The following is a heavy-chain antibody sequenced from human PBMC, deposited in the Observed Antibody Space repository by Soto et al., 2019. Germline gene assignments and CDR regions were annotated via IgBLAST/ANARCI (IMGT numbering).Heavy chain of an antibody. V-gene: IGHV3-9*01. J-gene: IGHJ6*03. CDR3: AKDMDGIALGHMDV. D-gene: IGHD6-13*01. CDR1: GFTFDDYA. Sequence: GGSLRLSCAASGFTFDDYAMHWVRQAPGKGLEWVSGISWNSGSIGYADSVKGRFTISRDNAKNSLYLQMNSLRAEDTALYYCAKDMDGIALGHMDVWGKGTTVTVSS. CDR2: ISWNSGSI.